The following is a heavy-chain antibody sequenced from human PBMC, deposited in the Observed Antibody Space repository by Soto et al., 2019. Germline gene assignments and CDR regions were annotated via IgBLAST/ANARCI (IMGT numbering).Heavy chain of an antibody. Sequence: QVQLVQSGAEVKKPGSSVKVSCKASGGTFSSYAISWVRQAPGQGLEWMGGIIPIFGTANYAQKFQGRVTITADESTSTAYMELSSLRSEDTAVYYCAREAAGLRYCIGGSCIGYWGQGTLVPVSS. V-gene: IGHV1-69*12. CDR3: AREAAGLRYCIGGSCIGY. CDR2: IIPIFGTA. CDR1: GGTFSSYA. D-gene: IGHD2-15*01. J-gene: IGHJ4*02.